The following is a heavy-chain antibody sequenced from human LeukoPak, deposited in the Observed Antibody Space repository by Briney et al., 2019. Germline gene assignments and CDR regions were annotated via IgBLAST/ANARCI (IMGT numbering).Heavy chain of an antibody. CDR1: GFTVSSNY. J-gene: IGHJ4*02. D-gene: IGHD3-22*01. CDR3: ARVTDRKYYFDY. V-gene: IGHV3-66*01. CDR2: IYSGGST. Sequence: GGSLRLSCAASGFTVSSNYMSWVRQAPGKGLEWVSVIYSGGSTYYADSVKGRFTISRDNSKNTLYLQMNSLRAEDTAMYYCARVTDRKYYFDYWGQGTLVTVSS.